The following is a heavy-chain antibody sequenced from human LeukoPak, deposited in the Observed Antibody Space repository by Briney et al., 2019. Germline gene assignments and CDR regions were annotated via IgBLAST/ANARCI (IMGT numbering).Heavy chain of an antibody. CDR2: ISSSSNMM. J-gene: IGHJ4*02. Sequence: GGSLRLSCAASGFTFSSYSMNWVRQAPGKGLEWVSYISSSSNMMYYADSVRGRFTISRDNAKKSLYLRMDSLRAEDTAIYYCARDPPNWGFGYWGQGTLVTVSS. CDR1: GFTFSSYS. V-gene: IGHV3-48*01. CDR3: ARDPPNWGFGY. D-gene: IGHD7-27*01.